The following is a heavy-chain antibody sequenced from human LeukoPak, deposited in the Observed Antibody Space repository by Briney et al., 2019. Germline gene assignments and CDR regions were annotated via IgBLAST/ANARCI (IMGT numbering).Heavy chain of an antibody. D-gene: IGHD5-24*01. Sequence: GGSLRLSCAASGFTFSSCAMSWVRQAPGKGLEWVSAISGSGGSTYYADSVKGRFTISRDNSKNTLYLQMNSLRAEDTAVYYCAKGSRGWLQLRGRGQGTLVTVSS. V-gene: IGHV3-23*01. CDR2: ISGSGGST. J-gene: IGHJ4*02. CDR3: AKGSRGWLQLRG. CDR1: GFTFSSCA.